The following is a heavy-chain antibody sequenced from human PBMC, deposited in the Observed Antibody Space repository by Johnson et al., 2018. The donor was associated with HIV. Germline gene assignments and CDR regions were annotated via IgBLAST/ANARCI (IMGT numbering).Heavy chain of an antibody. CDR1: GFTFSDYY. CDR3: ARIAAAAIDAFDI. CDR2: ISSSSSTI. Sequence: QVQVVESGGGLVKTGGSLRLSCAASGFTFSDYYMSWIRQAPGKGLEWVSYISSSSSTIYYADSVKGRFTISRDNAKNSLYLQMNSLRAEDTAVYYCARIAAAAIDAFDIWGQGTMVTVSS. J-gene: IGHJ3*02. V-gene: IGHV3-11*04. D-gene: IGHD6-13*01.